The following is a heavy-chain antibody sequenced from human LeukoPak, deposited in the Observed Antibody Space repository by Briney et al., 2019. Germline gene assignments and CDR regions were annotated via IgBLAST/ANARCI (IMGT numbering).Heavy chain of an antibody. CDR1: GFTFTSSA. CDR3: AADQIATAGLGRFDY. Sequence: EASVKVSCKASGFTFTSSAGQWVRQARGQRLEWIGWIVVGSGNTNYAQKFQERVTITRDMSTSTAYMELSSLRSEDTAVYYCAADQIATAGLGRFDYWGQGTLVTVSS. D-gene: IGHD6-13*01. J-gene: IGHJ4*02. V-gene: IGHV1-58*01. CDR2: IVVGSGNT.